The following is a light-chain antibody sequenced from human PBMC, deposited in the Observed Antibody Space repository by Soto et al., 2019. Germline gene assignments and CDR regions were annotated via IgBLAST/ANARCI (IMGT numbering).Light chain of an antibody. J-gene: IGLJ2*01. Sequence: QSALTQPRSVSGSPGQSVIISCTGTSSDVGGYNFVSWYQHHPGKVPKLMIYDVSKRPSGVPDRFSGSKSDNTASLTISGLQAEDEADYYCCSYAGSYTVIFGGGTQLTVL. V-gene: IGLV2-11*01. CDR1: SSDVGGYNF. CDR2: DVS. CDR3: CSYAGSYTVI.